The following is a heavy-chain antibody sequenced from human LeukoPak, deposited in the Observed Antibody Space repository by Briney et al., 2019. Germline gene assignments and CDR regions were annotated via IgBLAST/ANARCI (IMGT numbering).Heavy chain of an antibody. Sequence: PGGSLRLSCAASGFTLSSYGMHWVRQAPGKGLEWVAVISYDGSNKYYADSVKGRFTISRDNSKNTLYLQMNSLRAEDTAVYYCAKAYYGSGSYSAAFDIWGQGTMVTVSS. D-gene: IGHD3-10*01. CDR3: AKAYYGSGSYSAAFDI. V-gene: IGHV3-30*18. J-gene: IGHJ3*02. CDR2: ISYDGSNK. CDR1: GFTLSSYG.